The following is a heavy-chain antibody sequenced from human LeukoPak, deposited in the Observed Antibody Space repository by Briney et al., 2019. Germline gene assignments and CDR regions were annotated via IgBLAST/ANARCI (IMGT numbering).Heavy chain of an antibody. Sequence: SETLSLTCTVSGGSISSGSYYWGWIRQPPGKGLEWIGSIYYSGSTYYNPSLKSRVTISVDTSKNQFSLKLSSVTAADTAVYYCARGQQLVGYFDYWGQGTLVTVSS. CDR1: GGSISSGSYY. V-gene: IGHV4-39*07. D-gene: IGHD6-13*01. J-gene: IGHJ4*02. CDR2: IYYSGST. CDR3: ARGQQLVGYFDY.